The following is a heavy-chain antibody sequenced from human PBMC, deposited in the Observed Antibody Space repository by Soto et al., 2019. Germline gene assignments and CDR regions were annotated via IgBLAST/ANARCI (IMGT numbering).Heavy chain of an antibody. CDR1: GFTVSSNY. V-gene: IGHV3-53*01. J-gene: IGHJ3*02. Sequence: GGSLRLSCAASGFTVSSNYISWVRRAPGKGLEWVSVIYSNGHTYYADPVKGRFTVSRDTSKNTLYLQMHSLRAEDTGVYYCARENPFYKGNAFDIWGQGTMVTVSS. CDR2: IYSNGHT. D-gene: IGHD1-1*01. CDR3: ARENPFYKGNAFDI.